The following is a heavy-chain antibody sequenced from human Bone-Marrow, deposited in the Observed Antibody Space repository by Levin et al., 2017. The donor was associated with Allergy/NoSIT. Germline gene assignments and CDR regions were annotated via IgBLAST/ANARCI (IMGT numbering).Heavy chain of an antibody. J-gene: IGHJ6*03. CDR3: GKDMAV. CDR1: GFTFRNYW. Sequence: GESLKISCAGSGFTFRNYWMSWVRQAPGKGLEWVANIKDDGSEEYYADSVKGRFTISRDNAENSLYLQVNSLRAEDTAVYYCGKDMAVWGKGTTVTVSS. CDR2: IKDDGSEE. V-gene: IGHV3-7*01.